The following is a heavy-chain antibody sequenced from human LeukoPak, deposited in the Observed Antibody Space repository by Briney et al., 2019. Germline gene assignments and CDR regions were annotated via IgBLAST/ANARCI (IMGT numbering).Heavy chain of an antibody. CDR2: INPNSGGT. CDR1: GYTFTGYY. D-gene: IGHD6-19*01. CDR3: AREAAVAGTMFDY. V-gene: IGHV1-2*06. Sequence: ASVTVSFTASGYTFTGYYMHWVRQAPGQGLEWMGRINPNSGGTNYAQKFQGRVTMTRDTSISTAYMELSRLRSDDTAVYYCAREAAVAGTMFDYWGQGTLVTVSS. J-gene: IGHJ4*02.